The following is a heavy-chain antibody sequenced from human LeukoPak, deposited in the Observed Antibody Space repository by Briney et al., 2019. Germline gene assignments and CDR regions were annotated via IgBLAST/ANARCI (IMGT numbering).Heavy chain of an antibody. V-gene: IGHV3-48*03. Sequence: PGGSLRLSCAASGFTFSNYEMNWVRQAPGKGLEWVSYISSSSSTIYYADSVKGRFTISRGNAKNSLYLQMNSLRAEDTAVYYCARVGYFYASGSDYWGQGTLVTVSS. D-gene: IGHD3-10*01. CDR1: GFTFSNYE. CDR2: ISSSSSTI. CDR3: ARVGYFYASGSDY. J-gene: IGHJ4*02.